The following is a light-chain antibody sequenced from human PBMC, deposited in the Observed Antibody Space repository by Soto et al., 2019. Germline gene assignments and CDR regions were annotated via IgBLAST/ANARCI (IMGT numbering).Light chain of an antibody. Sequence: DIQMTQSPSTLSASVGDRVTITCRASQSISSWLAWYQQKPGKAPKFLIYDASNLESGVPSRFSGSGSGTEFTLTISSLQPQDVATYYCQKYNSAPWTFGQGTKVDI. CDR3: QKYNSAPWT. J-gene: IGKJ1*01. V-gene: IGKV1-5*01. CDR1: QSISSW. CDR2: DAS.